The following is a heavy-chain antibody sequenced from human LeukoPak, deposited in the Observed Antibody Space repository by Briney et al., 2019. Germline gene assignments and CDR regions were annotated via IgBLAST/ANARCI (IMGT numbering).Heavy chain of an antibody. Sequence: ASVKVSCKASGYTFTTYLIHWVRQAPGQGLEWMGELHPVTGGTNYAQKFQGRVTMTRGTSTSTVYLELSSLTSEDTAVYFCARDPANGRPDAYDIWGQGTRVTVSS. CDR3: ARDPANGRPDAYDI. V-gene: IGHV1-46*01. CDR2: LHPVTGGT. CDR1: GYTFTTYL. D-gene: IGHD1-26*01. J-gene: IGHJ3*02.